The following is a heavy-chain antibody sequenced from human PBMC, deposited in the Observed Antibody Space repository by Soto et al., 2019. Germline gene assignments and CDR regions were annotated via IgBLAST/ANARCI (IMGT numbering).Heavy chain of an antibody. CDR3: STRAYDTNGYYRFDP. CDR1: GGSFSGHS. CDR2: INHSGRV. Sequence: SETLSLTCAVYGGSFSGHSWTWIRQSPGKGLEWIGDINHSGRVNYSPSLKSRVTISLDTSKNQFSLTLSAVTAADTAMYYCSTRAYDTNGYYRFDPWGQGTLVTAPQ. J-gene: IGHJ5*01. D-gene: IGHD3-22*01. V-gene: IGHV4-34*01.